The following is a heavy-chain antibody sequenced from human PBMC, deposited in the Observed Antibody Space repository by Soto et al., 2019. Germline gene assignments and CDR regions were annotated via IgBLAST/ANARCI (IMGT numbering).Heavy chain of an antibody. CDR3: AREGDYGGSSAGAFDI. D-gene: IGHD2-15*01. J-gene: IGHJ3*02. Sequence: SVKVSCKASGGTFSSYAISWVRQAPGQGLEWMGGIIPIFGTANYAQKFQGRVTITADGSTSTAYMELSSLRSEDTAVYYCAREGDYGGSSAGAFDIWGQGTTVPV. CDR2: IIPIFGTA. V-gene: IGHV1-69*13. CDR1: GGTFSSYA.